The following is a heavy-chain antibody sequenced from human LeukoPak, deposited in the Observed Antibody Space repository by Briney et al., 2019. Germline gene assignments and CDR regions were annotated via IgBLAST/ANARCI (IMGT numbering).Heavy chain of an antibody. J-gene: IGHJ4*02. V-gene: IGHV3-48*01. Sequence: PGGSLRLSCAASGFTFSSYKMNWVRQAPGKGLEWVSYISSSGSTIYYADSVKGRFTISRDNSKNTLYLQMNSLRAEDTAVYYCAKDEAGEIDYWGQGTLVTVSS. CDR1: GFTFSSYK. CDR3: AKDEAGEIDY. D-gene: IGHD7-27*01. CDR2: ISSSGSTI.